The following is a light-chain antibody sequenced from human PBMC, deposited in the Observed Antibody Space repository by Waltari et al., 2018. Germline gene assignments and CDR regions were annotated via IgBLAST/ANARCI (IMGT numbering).Light chain of an antibody. J-gene: IGLJ1*01. V-gene: IGLV1-44*01. CDR3: ASWDDRLNGYV. CDR1: HPHIRRNT. CDR2: NNN. Sequence: QSVLTQPPSASATPGQRVTIPFPGRHPHIRRNTVHWYQQPPGTAPKFLIYNNNQRPSGVPARFSGSKSGTSAFLAISGLQSEDEADYYCASWDDRLNGYVLGTGTKVTAL.